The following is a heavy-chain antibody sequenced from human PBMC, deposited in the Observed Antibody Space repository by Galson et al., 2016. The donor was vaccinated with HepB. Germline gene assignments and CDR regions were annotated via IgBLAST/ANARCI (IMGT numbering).Heavy chain of an antibody. Sequence: SVKASCKASGDTFSSYTISWVRQAPGQGLEWMGGIIPIFGTANYAQKFQGRVTLTANRSTTTAYMELSSLRSEDTAVYYCARDQANEWELNPDAFDIWGQGTMVTVSS. D-gene: IGHD1-26*01. J-gene: IGHJ3*02. CDR2: IIPIFGTA. CDR1: GDTFSSYT. CDR3: ARDQANEWELNPDAFDI. V-gene: IGHV1-69*06.